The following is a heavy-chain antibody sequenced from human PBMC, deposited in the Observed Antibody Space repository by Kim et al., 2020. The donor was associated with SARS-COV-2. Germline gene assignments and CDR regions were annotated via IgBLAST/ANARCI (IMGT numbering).Heavy chain of an antibody. V-gene: IGHV4-59*13. D-gene: IGHD3-10*01. CDR1: GGSFSSSY. J-gene: IGHJ5*02. CDR3: ARDYGSGLPRVDP. Sequence: SETLSLTCTVSGGSFSSSYWNWIRQPPGKGLEWIGYIYYSGSTNYNPSLKSRVPISVDTSKNQFSLKLTSVTAADSPVYYCARDYGSGLPRVDPWGQGTL. CDR2: IYYSGST.